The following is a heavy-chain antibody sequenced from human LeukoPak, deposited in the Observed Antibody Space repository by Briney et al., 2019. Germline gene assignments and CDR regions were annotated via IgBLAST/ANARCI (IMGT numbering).Heavy chain of an antibody. CDR1: GFTFSSYA. CDR3: AKDYPYYYDSSGYYYY. J-gene: IGHJ4*02. CDR2: ISGSGGST. Sequence: GGSLRLSCAAPGFTFSSYAMNWVRQAPGKGLEWVSGISGSGGSTYYADSVKGRFTISRDNSKNTLYLQMNSLRAEDTAVYYCAKDYPYYYDSSGYYYYWGQGTLVTVSS. D-gene: IGHD3-22*01. V-gene: IGHV3-23*01.